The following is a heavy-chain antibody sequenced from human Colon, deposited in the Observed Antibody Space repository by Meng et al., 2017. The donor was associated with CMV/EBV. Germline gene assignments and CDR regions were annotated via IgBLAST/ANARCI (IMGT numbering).Heavy chain of an antibody. V-gene: IGHV4-4*01. CDR1: GDSFTRSSTW. J-gene: IGHJ4*02. CDR3: ARSPGWWSLGY. D-gene: IGHD2-15*01. Sequence: CAVSGDSFTRSSTWWTWVRQPPGKGLEWIGEVSHSGGAKYIPSLKSRVAISIDVTKNHFSLKLTSVTAADTGVYFCARSPGWWSLGYWGQGALVTVSS. CDR2: VSHSGGA.